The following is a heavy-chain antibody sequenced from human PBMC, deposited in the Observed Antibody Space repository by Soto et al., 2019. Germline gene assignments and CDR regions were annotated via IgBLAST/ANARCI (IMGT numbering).Heavy chain of an antibody. J-gene: IGHJ6*02. CDR2: IYPGDSDT. CDR1: GYSFTSYW. V-gene: IGHV5-51*01. CDR3: AWAKGSFSDVWTTPQYSNGMDV. D-gene: IGHD3-10*01. Sequence: PGESLKISCKGSGYSFTSYWIGWVRQMPGKGLECMGIIYPGDSDTRYSPSFQGQVTISADKSISTAYLQWSSLKASDTAMYYCAWAKGSFSDVWTTPQYSNGMDVWGQGTTVTVSS.